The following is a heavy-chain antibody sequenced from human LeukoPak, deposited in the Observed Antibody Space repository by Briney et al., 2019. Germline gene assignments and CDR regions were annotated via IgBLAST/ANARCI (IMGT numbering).Heavy chain of an antibody. Sequence: GGSLRLSCAGYGFTFSSYWMNWVRQAPGKGLEWVANINQDVVDSVKGRITISRDNAKNSLYLQVNSLRAEDTAVYYCARGTLLPGIDYWGQGTLVTVSS. D-gene: IGHD1-26*01. CDR3: ARGTLLPGIDY. J-gene: IGHJ4*02. CDR2: INQDV. V-gene: IGHV3-7*01. CDR1: GFTFSSYW.